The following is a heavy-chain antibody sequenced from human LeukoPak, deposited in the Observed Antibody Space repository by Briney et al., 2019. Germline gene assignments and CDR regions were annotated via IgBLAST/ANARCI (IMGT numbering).Heavy chain of an antibody. CDR2: IYYSGST. Sequence: PSETLSLTCTVSGGSISSYYWSWIRQPPWKGLEWIGYIYYSGSTNYNPSLKSRVTISVDTSKNQFSLKLSSVTAADTAVYYCARDGLEWPKTFDYWGQGTLVTVSS. CDR1: GGSISSYY. CDR3: ARDGLEWPKTFDY. J-gene: IGHJ4*02. V-gene: IGHV4-59*01. D-gene: IGHD3-3*01.